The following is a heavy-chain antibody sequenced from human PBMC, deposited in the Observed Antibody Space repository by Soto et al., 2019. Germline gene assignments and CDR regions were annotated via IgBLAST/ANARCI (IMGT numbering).Heavy chain of an antibody. CDR1: GFTFSSYA. CDR3: ARESLLRYFDWLPRTPYYYYGMDV. V-gene: IGHV3-30-3*01. D-gene: IGHD3-9*01. J-gene: IGHJ6*02. CDR2: ISYDGSNK. Sequence: GGSLRLSCAASGFTFSSYAMHWVRQAPGKGLEWVAVISYDGSNKYYADSVKGRFTISRDNSKNTLYLQMNSLRAEDTAVYYCARESLLRYFDWLPRTPYYYYGMDVWGQGTTVTVSS.